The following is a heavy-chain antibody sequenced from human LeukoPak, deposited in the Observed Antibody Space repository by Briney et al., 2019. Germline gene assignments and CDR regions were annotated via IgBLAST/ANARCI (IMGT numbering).Heavy chain of an antibody. J-gene: IGHJ6*02. CDR3: AKDNTGRYSSSWYSGMDV. V-gene: IGHV3-9*01. CDR2: ISWNSGSI. D-gene: IGHD6-13*01. Sequence: GGSLRLSCAASGFTFSSYAMHWVRQAPGKGLEWVSGISWNSGSIGYADSVKGRFTISRDNAKNSLYLQMNSLRAEDTALYYCAKDNTGRYSSSWYSGMDVWGQGTTVTVSS. CDR1: GFTFSSYA.